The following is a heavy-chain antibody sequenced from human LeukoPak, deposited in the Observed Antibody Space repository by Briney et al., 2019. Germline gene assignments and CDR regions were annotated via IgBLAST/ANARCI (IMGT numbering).Heavy chain of an antibody. Sequence: GVYLRLYCAASGFTFSSYAMSWVRQAPGKGLEWVSAINGSGGSTYYADSVKGRFTISRDNSKNTLYLQMNSLRAEDTAVYYCAKDKGYSSGWYFNCFDPWGAGTLVTVSS. J-gene: IGHJ5*02. CDR3: AKDKGYSSGWYFNCFDP. CDR1: GFTFSSYA. D-gene: IGHD6-19*01. V-gene: IGHV3-23*01. CDR2: INGSGGST.